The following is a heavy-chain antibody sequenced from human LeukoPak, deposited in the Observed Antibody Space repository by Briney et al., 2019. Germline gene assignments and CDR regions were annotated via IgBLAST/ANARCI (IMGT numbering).Heavy chain of an antibody. Sequence: SETLSLTCTVSGVSISSSSYYWGWIRQPPGKGLEWIGEINHSGSTNYNPSLKSRVTISVDTSKNQFSLKLSSVTAADTAVYYCARAPHYDFWSGPYYYYYMDGWGKGTTVTVSS. CDR2: INHSGST. CDR1: GVSISSSSYY. D-gene: IGHD3-3*01. CDR3: ARAPHYDFWSGPYYYYYMDG. V-gene: IGHV4-39*07. J-gene: IGHJ6*03.